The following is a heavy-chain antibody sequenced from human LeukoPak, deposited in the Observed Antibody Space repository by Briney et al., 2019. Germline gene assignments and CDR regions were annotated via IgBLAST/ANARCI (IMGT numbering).Heavy chain of an antibody. CDR1: GFTFSNAW. Sequence: GGSLRLSCAASGFTFSNAWMSWVRQAPGKGLEWVGLIKSKTNSETTDYAAPVKGRFTISRDDSKNTLYLQMISLKTEDTAVYYCITGYYYDSSGYYYWGQGTLVTVSS. V-gene: IGHV3-15*01. J-gene: IGHJ4*02. CDR3: ITGYYYDSSGYYY. CDR2: IKSKTNSETT. D-gene: IGHD3-22*01.